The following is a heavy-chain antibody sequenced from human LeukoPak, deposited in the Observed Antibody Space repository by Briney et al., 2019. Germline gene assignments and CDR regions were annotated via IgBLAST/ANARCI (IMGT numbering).Heavy chain of an antibody. CDR2: IRSKTYGGTT. J-gene: IGHJ3*02. D-gene: IGHD1-26*01. CDR1: GFTFGDYA. V-gene: IGHV3-49*04. CDR3: TRDSGSYGGVNGFDI. Sequence: GGSLRLSCTASGFTFGDYAMSWVRQAPGKGLEWVSFIRSKTYGGTTEYAASVKGRFTISRDDSKSIAYLQMNSLTTDDTALYYCTRDSGSYGGVNGFDIWGQGTMVTVSP.